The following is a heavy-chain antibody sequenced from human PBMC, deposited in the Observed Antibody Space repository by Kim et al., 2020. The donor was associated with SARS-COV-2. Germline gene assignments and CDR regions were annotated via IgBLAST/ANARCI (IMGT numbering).Heavy chain of an antibody. CDR3: ARDNGSSSGWSDFDH. V-gene: IGHV3-43*01. CDR1: GFTFDDYS. D-gene: IGHD6-19*01. Sequence: GGSLRLSCAASGFTFDDYSMHWVRQRPGKGLEWVALITWDGDTTQYAESVRGRFTISRDNSKSSLYLNMTSLRPEDTALYYCARDNGSSSGWSDFDHWV. CDR2: ITWDGDTT. J-gene: IGHJ1*01.